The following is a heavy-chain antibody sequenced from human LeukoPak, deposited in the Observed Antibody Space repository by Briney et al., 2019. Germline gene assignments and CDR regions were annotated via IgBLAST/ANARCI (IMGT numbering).Heavy chain of an antibody. J-gene: IGHJ4*02. Sequence: GGSLRLSCAASGFTLNTYSMNWVRQAPGKGLEWVSYISSSSYIYYADSVKGRFTISRDNAKNSLYLQMNSLRAEDTAVYYCARVVDTDMDYWGQGTLVTVSS. CDR1: GFTLNTYS. CDR2: ISSSSYI. CDR3: ARVVDTDMDY. D-gene: IGHD5-18*01. V-gene: IGHV3-21*01.